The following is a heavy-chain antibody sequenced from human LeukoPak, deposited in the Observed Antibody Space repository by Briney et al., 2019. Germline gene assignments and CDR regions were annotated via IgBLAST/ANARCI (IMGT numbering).Heavy chain of an antibody. V-gene: IGHV1-2*02. CDR1: GYTFTGYY. CDR2: INPNSGGT. Sequence: ASVTVSCKASGYTFTGYYMHWVRQAPGQGLEWMGWINPNSGGTNYAQKFQGRVTMTRDTSISTAYMELSRLRSDDTAVYYYASGDDSSGYYDAFDIWGQGTMVTVSS. D-gene: IGHD3-22*01. CDR3: ASGDDSSGYYDAFDI. J-gene: IGHJ3*02.